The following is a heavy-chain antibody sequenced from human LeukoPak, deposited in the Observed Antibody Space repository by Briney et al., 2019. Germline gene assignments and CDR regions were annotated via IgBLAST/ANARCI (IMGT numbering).Heavy chain of an antibody. CDR2: INHSGST. D-gene: IGHD3-10*01. CDR1: GGSFSGYY. V-gene: IGHV4-34*01. CDR3: ARAPMVRGVIGAFDI. Sequence: SEALSLTCAVYGGSFSGYYWSWIRQPPGKGLEWIGEINHSGSTNYNPSLKSRVTISVDTSKNQFSLTLSSVTAADTAVYYCARAPMVRGVIGAFDIWGQGTMVTVSS. J-gene: IGHJ3*02.